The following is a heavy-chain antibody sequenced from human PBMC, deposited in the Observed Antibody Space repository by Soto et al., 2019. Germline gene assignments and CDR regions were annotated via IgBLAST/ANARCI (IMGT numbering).Heavy chain of an antibody. CDR1: GGSISSYY. Sequence: PSETLSLTCTVSGGSISSYYWSWIRQPPGKGLEWIGYIYYSGSTNYNPSLKSRVTISVDTSKNQFSLKLSSVTAADTAVYYCAIRLVITSFDPWGQGTLVTVSS. J-gene: IGHJ5*02. D-gene: IGHD3-9*01. CDR3: AIRLVITSFDP. CDR2: IYYSGST. V-gene: IGHV4-59*12.